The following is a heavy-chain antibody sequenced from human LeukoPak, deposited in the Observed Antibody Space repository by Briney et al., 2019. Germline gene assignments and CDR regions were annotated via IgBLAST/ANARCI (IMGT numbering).Heavy chain of an antibody. Sequence: PGGSLRLSCAASGFTFSSYAMSWVRQAPGKGLEWVSAISGSGGSTYYADSVKGRFTNSRDNSKNTLYLQMNSLRAEDTAVYYCAKGYSSSWNNWFDPWGQGTLVTVSS. V-gene: IGHV3-23*01. CDR2: ISGSGGST. CDR1: GFTFSSYA. D-gene: IGHD6-13*01. J-gene: IGHJ5*02. CDR3: AKGYSSSWNNWFDP.